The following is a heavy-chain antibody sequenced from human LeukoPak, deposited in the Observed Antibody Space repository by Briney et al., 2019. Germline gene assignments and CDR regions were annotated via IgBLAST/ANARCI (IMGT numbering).Heavy chain of an antibody. V-gene: IGHV3-48*04. J-gene: IGHJ5*02. CDR1: GFTFSSYS. CDR3: ARVMSSSWYSWFDP. Sequence: GGSLRLSCAASGFTFSSYSMNWVRQAPGKGLEWVSYISSSSSTVYYADSVKGRFTISRDNAKNSLYLQMNSLRAEDTAVYYCARVMSSSWYSWFDPWGQGTLVTVSS. D-gene: IGHD6-13*01. CDR2: ISSSSSTV.